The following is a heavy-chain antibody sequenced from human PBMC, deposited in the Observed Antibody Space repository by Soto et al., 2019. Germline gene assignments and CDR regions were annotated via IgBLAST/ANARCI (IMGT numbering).Heavy chain of an antibody. CDR1: GGSISSSNW. V-gene: IGHV4-4*02. J-gene: IGHJ4*02. Sequence: SETLSLTCAVSGGSISSSNWWSWVRQPPGKGLEWIGEIYHSGNTNYNPSLKSRVTMSVDTSKNQFSLTLNSVTAADTAVYYCARESRSALGTVEHWGRGTLVTVSS. CDR2: IYHSGNT. D-gene: IGHD6-13*01. CDR3: ARESRSALGTVEH.